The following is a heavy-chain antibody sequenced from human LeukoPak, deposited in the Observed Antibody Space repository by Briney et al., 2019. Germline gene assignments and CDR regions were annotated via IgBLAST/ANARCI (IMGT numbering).Heavy chain of an antibody. CDR3: SGGYYDSSGPDAFDI. J-gene: IGHJ3*02. D-gene: IGHD3-22*01. CDR2: IIPIFGAA. CDR1: EGTFSSYA. Sequence: SVKVSCKASEGTFSSYAISWVRQAPGQGLEWMGGIIPIFGAANYAQKFQGRVTITADESTSTAYMELSSLTSEDTAVYYCSGGYYDSSGPDAFDIWGQGTMVAVSS. V-gene: IGHV1-69*13.